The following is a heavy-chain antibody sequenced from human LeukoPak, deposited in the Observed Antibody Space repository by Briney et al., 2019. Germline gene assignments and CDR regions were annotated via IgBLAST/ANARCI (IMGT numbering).Heavy chain of an antibody. J-gene: IGHJ5*02. CDR1: GHSFTNHW. CDR3: ARRRYSGSPNWFDP. Sequence: GESLKISCEASGHSFTNHWIGWVRQMPGKGLEWMGIINLGDSDTKYSPSFQGQVTISLDKSISTAYLQWRSLKASDTTMYYCARRRYSGSPNWFDPWGQGTLATVSS. V-gene: IGHV5-51*01. D-gene: IGHD1-26*01. CDR2: INLGDSDT.